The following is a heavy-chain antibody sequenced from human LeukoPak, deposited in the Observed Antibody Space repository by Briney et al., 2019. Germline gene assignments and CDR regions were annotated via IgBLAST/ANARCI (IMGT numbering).Heavy chain of an antibody. CDR2: ISYDGGNK. CDR3: AKAKTQAMVLPGNY. V-gene: IGHV3-30*18. CDR1: GFSLSTYL. D-gene: IGHD5-18*01. Sequence: PGGSLRLSCVASGFSLSTYLMHWVRQAPGKGLEWVAIISYDGGNKFYADSVKGRFTISRDNSKNTLYLQMNVLRAEDTAVYYCAKAKTQAMVLPGNYWGQGTLVTVSS. J-gene: IGHJ4*02.